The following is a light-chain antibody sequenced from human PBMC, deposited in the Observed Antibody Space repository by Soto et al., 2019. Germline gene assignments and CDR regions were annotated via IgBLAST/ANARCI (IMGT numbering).Light chain of an antibody. J-gene: IGLJ1*01. CDR3: ISYTGSSTSYV. CDR2: GVS. CDR1: GSDIGSYNY. Sequence: QSVLTQPASVSGSPGQSITISCTGTGSDIGSYNYVAWYQQFPGKTPKILIYGVSNRPSGVSSRFSGSKSGNTASLTISGLQAEDEADYYCISYTGSSTSYVFGSGTKGTVL. V-gene: IGLV2-14*01.